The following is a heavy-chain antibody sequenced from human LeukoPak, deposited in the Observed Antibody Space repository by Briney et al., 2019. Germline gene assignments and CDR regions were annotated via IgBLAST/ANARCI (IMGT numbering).Heavy chain of an antibody. D-gene: IGHD2-15*01. CDR1: GGSISSYY. Sequence: PSETLSLTCTVSGGSISSYYWSWIRQPPGKGLEWIGYIYYSGSTKYNPSLKSRVTISGDTSKNQFSLKLSSVTAADTAVYYCATATLYCSGGSCYPNYFDYWGQGTLVTVSS. J-gene: IGHJ4*02. CDR2: IYYSGST. CDR3: ATATLYCSGGSCYPNYFDY. V-gene: IGHV4-59*01.